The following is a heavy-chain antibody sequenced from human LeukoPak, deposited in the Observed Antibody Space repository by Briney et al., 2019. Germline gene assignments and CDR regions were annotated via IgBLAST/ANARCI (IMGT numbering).Heavy chain of an antibody. D-gene: IGHD4-17*01. V-gene: IGHV4-59*08. CDR3: AGMEDDYGSSWDY. CDR2: IYYSGST. J-gene: IGHJ4*02. Sequence: SETLSLTCTVSGGSISSYYWSWIRQPPGKGLEWIGYIYYSGSTNYNPSLKSRVTISVDTSKNQFSLKLSSVTAADTAVYYCAGMEDDYGSSWDYWGQGTLVTVSS. CDR1: GGSISSYY.